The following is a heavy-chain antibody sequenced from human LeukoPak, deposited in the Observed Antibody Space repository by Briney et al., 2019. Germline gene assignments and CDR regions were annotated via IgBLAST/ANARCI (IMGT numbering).Heavy chain of an antibody. Sequence: GRSLRLSCAASDFTFDDYAMHWVRQAPGKGLEWVSGISSNSGRVGYAESVKGRFTIPRDNARNSLYLQMNSLRPDDTALYYCVKDIGVDYYGSGSYYTEDYYHYLDVWGRGTTVTVSS. D-gene: IGHD3-10*01. CDR2: ISSNSGRV. CDR1: DFTFDDYA. J-gene: IGHJ6*03. CDR3: VKDIGVDYYGSGSYYTEDYYHYLDV. V-gene: IGHV3-9*01.